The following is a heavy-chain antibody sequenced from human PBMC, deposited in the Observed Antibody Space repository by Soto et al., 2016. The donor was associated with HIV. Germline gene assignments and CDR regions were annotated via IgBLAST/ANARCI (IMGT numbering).Heavy chain of an antibody. V-gene: IGHV3-74*01. CDR2: INSDGSST. J-gene: IGHJ6*02. CDR3: ARDLVTASFYYYYGMDV. Sequence: EVQLVESGGGLVQPGGSLRLSCAASGFTFSSYWMHWVRQAPGKGLVWVSRINSDGSSTSYADSVKGRFTISRDNAKNTLYLQMNSLRAEDTAVYYCARDLVTASFYYYYGMDVWGQGTTVTVSS. D-gene: IGHD2-21*02. CDR1: GFTFSSYW.